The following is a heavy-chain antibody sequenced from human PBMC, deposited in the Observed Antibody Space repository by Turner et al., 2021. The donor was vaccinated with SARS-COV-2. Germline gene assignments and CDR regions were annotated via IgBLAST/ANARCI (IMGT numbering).Heavy chain of an antibody. Sequence: QVQLQQWGAGLLKPSETLSLTCAVYGGSFSGYYWSWTRQPPGKGLEWIGEINHSGSTNYNPSLKSRVTISVDTSKNQFSLKLSSVTAADTAVYYCARKPTGRYYYGMDVWGQGTTVTVSS. CDR2: INHSGST. CDR1: GGSFSGYY. J-gene: IGHJ6*02. D-gene: IGHD4-17*01. V-gene: IGHV4-34*01. CDR3: ARKPTGRYYYGMDV.